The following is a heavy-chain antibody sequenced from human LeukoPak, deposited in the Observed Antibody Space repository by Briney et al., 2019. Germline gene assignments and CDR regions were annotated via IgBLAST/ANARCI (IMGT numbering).Heavy chain of an antibody. J-gene: IGHJ4*02. Sequence: SETLSLTCTVSGVSISSDDYSWSWIRQPPGRGLEWIGYIYYSGSTNYNPSLKSRVTISVDTSKNQFSLKLSSVTAADTAVYYCARGRAAAFVYWGQGTLVTVSS. CDR3: ARGRAAAFVY. V-gene: IGHV4-61*08. D-gene: IGHD6-13*01. CDR1: GVSISSDDYS. CDR2: IYYSGST.